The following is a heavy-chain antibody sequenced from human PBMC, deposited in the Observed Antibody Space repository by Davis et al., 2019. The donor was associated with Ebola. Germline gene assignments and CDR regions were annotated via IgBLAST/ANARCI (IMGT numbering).Heavy chain of an antibody. D-gene: IGHD5-12*01. CDR1: GYSFTSYW. Sequence: PGGSLRLSCKGSGYSFTSYWIGWVRQMPGKGLEWMGIIYPGDSDTRYSPSFQGQVTISADKSISTAYLQWSSLKASDTAMYYCARQRVATVLGGHYFDYWGQGTLVTVSS. J-gene: IGHJ4*02. CDR3: ARQRVATVLGGHYFDY. CDR2: IYPGDSDT. V-gene: IGHV5-51*01.